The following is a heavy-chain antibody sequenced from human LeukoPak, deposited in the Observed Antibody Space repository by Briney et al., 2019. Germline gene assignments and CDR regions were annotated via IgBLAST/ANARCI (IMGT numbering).Heavy chain of an antibody. Sequence: GGSLRLSCAASGFTFSSYGMHWVRQAPGKGLEWVAVIWYDGSNKYYADSVKGRFTISRDNSKNTLHLQMNSLRAEDTAVYYCAKDTRGIAVAGNFDYWGQGTLVTVSS. CDR3: AKDTRGIAVAGNFDY. CDR2: IWYDGSNK. J-gene: IGHJ4*02. V-gene: IGHV3-33*06. D-gene: IGHD6-19*01. CDR1: GFTFSSYG.